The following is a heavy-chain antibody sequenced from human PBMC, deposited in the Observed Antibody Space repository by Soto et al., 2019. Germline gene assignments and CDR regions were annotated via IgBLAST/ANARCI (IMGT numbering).Heavy chain of an antibody. CDR2: ISGSGGST. V-gene: IGHV3-23*01. J-gene: IGHJ4*02. Sequence: GGSLRLSCAAPGFTFFSYSMSWVRQAPGKGLEWVSAISGSGGSTYHADSVKGRFTISRDNSKNTLYLQMNSLRAEDTAVYYCAKSAPYYDFWTFDSWGQGTVVTVSS. CDR1: GFTFFSYS. CDR3: AKSAPYYDFWTFDS. D-gene: IGHD3-3*01.